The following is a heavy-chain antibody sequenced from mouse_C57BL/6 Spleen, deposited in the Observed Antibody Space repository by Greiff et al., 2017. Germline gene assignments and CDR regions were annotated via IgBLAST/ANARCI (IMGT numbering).Heavy chain of an antibody. Sequence: QVQLQQSGAELARPGASVKMSCKASGYTFTSYTMHWVKQRPGQGLEWIGYINPSSGYTKYNQKFKDKATLTADNSSSTAYMELSSLTSEDSAVYYCASGTTVVAPFDYWGQGTTLTVSS. J-gene: IGHJ2*01. V-gene: IGHV1-4*01. D-gene: IGHD1-1*01. CDR2: INPSSGYT. CDR3: ASGTTVVAPFDY. CDR1: GYTFTSYT.